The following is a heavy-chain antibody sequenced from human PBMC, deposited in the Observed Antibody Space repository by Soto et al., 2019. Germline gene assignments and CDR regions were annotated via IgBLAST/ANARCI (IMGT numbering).Heavy chain of an antibody. CDR1: VFTFNSYA. CDR3: VRKYPGTRPFDY. Sequence: GPLRRSCAAPVFTFNSYAMNWVRQAPGKGLAWVSAIGTDGNTYYANSVKGRFTISRDNSRTTLYLQMNSLRVEDTALYYCVRKYPGTRPFDYWGQGTLVTVSS. D-gene: IGHD2-2*01. J-gene: IGHJ4*01. V-gene: IGHV3-23*01. CDR2: IGTDGNT.